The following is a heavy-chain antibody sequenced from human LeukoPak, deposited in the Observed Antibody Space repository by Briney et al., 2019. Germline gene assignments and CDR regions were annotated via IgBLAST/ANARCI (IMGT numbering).Heavy chain of an antibody. D-gene: IGHD2-21*01. CDR2: IIPIFGTA. CDR1: GGTFSSYA. CDR3: AIFPRSPAGGPRVY. J-gene: IGHJ4*02. V-gene: IGHV1-69*05. Sequence: ASVKVSCKASGGTFSSYAISWVRQAPGQGLEWMGRIIPIFGTANYAQKFQGRVTITTDESTSTAYMELNSLRAEDTAVYYCAIFPRSPAGGPRVYWGQGTLVTVSS.